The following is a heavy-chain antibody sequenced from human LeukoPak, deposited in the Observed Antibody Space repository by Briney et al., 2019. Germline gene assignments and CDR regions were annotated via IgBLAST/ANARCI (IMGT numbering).Heavy chain of an antibody. CDR3: ARERNGDSPAFDI. D-gene: IGHD4-17*01. V-gene: IGHV3-33*01. CDR1: GFTFSSYG. CDR2: IWYDGSNK. J-gene: IGHJ3*02. Sequence: GGSLRLSCAASGFTFSSYGMHWVRQAPGKGLEWVAVIWYDGSNKYYADSVKGRFTISRDNSKNTLYLQMNSLRAEDTAVYYCARERNGDSPAFDIWGQGTMVTVSS.